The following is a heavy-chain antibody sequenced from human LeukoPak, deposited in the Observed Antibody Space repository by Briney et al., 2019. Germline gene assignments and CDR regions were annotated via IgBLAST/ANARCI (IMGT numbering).Heavy chain of an antibody. V-gene: IGHV4-4*07. CDR1: GGSLSSYY. D-gene: IGHD2-2*01. CDR2: IYSSDTI. J-gene: IGHJ6*03. CDR3: ARDTVVIVPASMPGERSHYYYYFMDV. Sequence: SETLSLTCTVSGGSLSSYYWSWIRQPAGRGLEWIGRIYSSDTINYNPSLKSRVILSVDTSKNQFSLKLSSVTAADTAVYYCARDTVVIVPASMPGERSHYYYYFMDVWGKGTTVTISS.